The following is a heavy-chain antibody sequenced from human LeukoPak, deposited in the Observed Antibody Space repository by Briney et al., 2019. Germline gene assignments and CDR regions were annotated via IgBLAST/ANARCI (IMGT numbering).Heavy chain of an antibody. V-gene: IGHV1-18*01. CDR2: ISGLNGNT. CDR3: ARDQQLIGDAFDI. D-gene: IGHD6-13*01. Sequence: ASVKVSCKASGYTFASSGLNWVRQAPGQGLEWMGWISGLNGNTKYAQKFQGRVTMTTDTSTSTAYMELRSLRSDDTAVYYCARDQQLIGDAFDIWGQGTMVTVSS. CDR1: GYTFASSG. J-gene: IGHJ3*02.